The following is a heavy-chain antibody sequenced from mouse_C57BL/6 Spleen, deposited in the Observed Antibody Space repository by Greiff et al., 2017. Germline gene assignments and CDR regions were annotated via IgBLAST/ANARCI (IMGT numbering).Heavy chain of an antibody. J-gene: IGHJ2*01. CDR3: ARGVNFDYFDY. CDR2: INPSSGYT. Sequence: QVQLQQSGAELARPGASVKMSCKASGYTFTSYTMHWVQQRPGQGLEWIGYINPSSGYTKYNQKFKDKDTLTADKSASTAYMQLSSLTSEDSAVYYCARGVNFDYFDYWGKGTTLTVSS. D-gene: IGHD4-1*02. CDR1: GYTFTSYT. V-gene: IGHV1-4*01.